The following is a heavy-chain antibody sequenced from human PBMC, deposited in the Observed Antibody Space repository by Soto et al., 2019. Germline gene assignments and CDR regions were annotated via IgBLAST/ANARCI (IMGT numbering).Heavy chain of an antibody. V-gene: IGHV4-30-2*01. CDR2: IYHSGST. Sequence: QLQLQESGSGLVKPSQTLSLTCAVSGGSISSSGYSWSWIRQPPGKGLEWIGYIYHSGSTYYIPSLXGXAXTXXDRSKNQFSLKLSSVTAADTAVYYCARGAPVRFDPWGQGTLVTVSS. J-gene: IGHJ5*02. CDR1: GGSISSSGYS. D-gene: IGHD2-8*01. CDR3: ARGAPVRFDP.